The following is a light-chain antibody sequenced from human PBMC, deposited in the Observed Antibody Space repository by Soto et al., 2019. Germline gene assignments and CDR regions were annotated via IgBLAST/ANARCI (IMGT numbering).Light chain of an antibody. Sequence: DIQMTQSPSTLSASVGDRVTITCRASQNINSWLAWYQQKPGKAPKLLIHKASSLQSGVPSRFRGSGSGTEFTLTISSLDPDDFATYYCQQYNGYGRFGQGTKVEIK. CDR1: QNINSW. CDR3: QQYNGYGR. J-gene: IGKJ1*01. CDR2: KAS. V-gene: IGKV1-5*03.